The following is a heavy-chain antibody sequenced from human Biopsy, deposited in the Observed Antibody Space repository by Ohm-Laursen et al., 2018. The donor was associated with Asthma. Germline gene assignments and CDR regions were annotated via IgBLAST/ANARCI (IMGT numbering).Heavy chain of an antibody. CDR3: ARHWDWGSFFDY. Sequence: SDTLSLICTVSGGSMSSSSYYWGWIRQPPGKGLEWMGSISYTGSAYHNPSLKSRVTISVDTSKNHFSLKLSSVTAEDTAVYYCARHWDWGSFFDYWGQGTPVTVSS. J-gene: IGHJ4*02. CDR1: GGSMSSSSYY. D-gene: IGHD7-27*01. V-gene: IGHV4-39*01. CDR2: ISYTGSA.